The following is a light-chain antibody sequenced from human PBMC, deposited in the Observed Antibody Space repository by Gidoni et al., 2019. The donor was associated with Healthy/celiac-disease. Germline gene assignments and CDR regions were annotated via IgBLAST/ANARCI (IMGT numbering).Light chain of an antibody. V-gene: IGKV1-5*03. CDR3: QQYNSWT. Sequence: DIQMPQSPSTLSASVGDRVTITCRASQSISSWLGWYQQKPGKAPKLLIYKASSLESGVPSRCSGSGAGTEFTLTISSLQPDDFATYYCQQYNSWTFGQGTKVEIK. CDR2: KAS. J-gene: IGKJ1*01. CDR1: QSISSW.